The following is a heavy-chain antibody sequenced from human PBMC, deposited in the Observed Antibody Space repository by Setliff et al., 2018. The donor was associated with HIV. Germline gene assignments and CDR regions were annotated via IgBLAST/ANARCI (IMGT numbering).Heavy chain of an antibody. Sequence: SETLSLTCFVSGVSISGHFWGWIRQPPGKGLEWIGYIYTSGTTEYHRSLDGRVTIPGDTSRDQFSLNLRSVTAADTALYFCARLIHTGLLYFDYWGLGMLVTVSS. J-gene: IGHJ4*02. CDR1: GVSISGHF. V-gene: IGHV4-4*09. CDR3: ARLIHTGLLYFDY. D-gene: IGHD2-8*02. CDR2: IYTSGTT.